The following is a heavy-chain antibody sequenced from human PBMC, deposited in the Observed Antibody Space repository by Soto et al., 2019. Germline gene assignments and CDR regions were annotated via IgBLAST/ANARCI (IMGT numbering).Heavy chain of an antibody. CDR3: ARGVRGAYGLDI. V-gene: IGHV3-74*01. J-gene: IGHJ3*02. CDR1: GFTCRSYW. CDR2: INSDGSRT. D-gene: IGHD2-21*01. Sequence: GGSLRLSCAASGFTCRSYWIHWVRQAPGKGLVWVSRINSDGSRTNYADSVKGRFTISRDNAKNTLYLQMNSLRAEETAVYYCARGVRGAYGLDIWGQGTMVTVSS.